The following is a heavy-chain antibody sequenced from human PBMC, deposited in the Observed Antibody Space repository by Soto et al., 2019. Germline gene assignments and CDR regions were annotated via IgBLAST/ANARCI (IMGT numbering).Heavy chain of an antibody. J-gene: IGHJ4*02. V-gene: IGHV3-30*13. CDR3: ARDDEHGSNCELAY. CDR2: IFPNGRDK. D-gene: IGHD1-26*01. Sequence: QVQLVQSGGGVVQPGRSLRLSCAASGFNFNTYFMHWVRQAPGKGLEWVAMIFPNGRDKEYADSVKGRFTISRDNYTNRMYLQMDSRRPEDTAVDYCARDDEHGSNCELAYWGQGALVTVSS. CDR1: GFNFNTYF.